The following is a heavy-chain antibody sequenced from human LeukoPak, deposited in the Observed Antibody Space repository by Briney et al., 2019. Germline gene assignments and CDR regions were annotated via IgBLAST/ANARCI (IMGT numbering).Heavy chain of an antibody. V-gene: IGHV1-2*02. J-gene: IGHJ4*02. CDR2: INPNSGGT. CDR3: ARDLSKRGYSYGPGDY. CDR1: GYTFTGYY. D-gene: IGHD5-18*01. Sequence: ASVKVSCKASGYTFTGYYMHWVRQAPGQGLEWMGWINPNSGGTNYAQKLQGRVTMTTDTSTSTAYMELRSLRSDDTAVYYCARDLSKRGYSYGPGDYWGQGTLVTVSS.